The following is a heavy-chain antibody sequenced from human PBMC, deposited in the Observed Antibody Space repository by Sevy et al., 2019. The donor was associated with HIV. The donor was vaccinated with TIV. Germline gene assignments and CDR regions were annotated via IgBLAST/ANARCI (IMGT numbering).Heavy chain of an antibody. Sequence: SETLSLTCTVSGGSISSYYWSWIRQPPGKGLEWIGYIYYSGSTNYNTSLKSRVTISVDTSKNQFSLKLSSVTAADTAVYYCAGTRTWDAFDIWGQGTMVTVSS. CDR1: GGSISSYY. J-gene: IGHJ3*02. V-gene: IGHV4-59*01. CDR3: AGTRTWDAFDI. CDR2: IYYSGST.